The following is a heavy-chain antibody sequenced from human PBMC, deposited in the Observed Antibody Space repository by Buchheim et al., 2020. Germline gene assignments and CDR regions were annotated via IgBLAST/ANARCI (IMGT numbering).Heavy chain of an antibody. V-gene: IGHV3-30*18. CDR2: ISYDGNNK. Sequence: QVQLVESGGGVVQPGRSLRLSCVASGFTFRTYGMYWVRQAPGKGLEWLAVISYDGNNKYYADSVKGRFTISRDNSKNTLYLQIHSLRADDTAVYYCAKDWANSGMDVWGQGTT. D-gene: IGHD3-16*01. CDR1: GFTFRTYG. CDR3: AKDWANSGMDV. J-gene: IGHJ6*02.